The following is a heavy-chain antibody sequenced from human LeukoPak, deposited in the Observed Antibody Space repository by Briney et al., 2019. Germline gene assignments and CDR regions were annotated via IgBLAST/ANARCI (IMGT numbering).Heavy chain of an antibody. V-gene: IGHV1-2*02. CDR3: ARISVRGGNSFFDQ. D-gene: IGHD4-23*01. Sequence: ASVKVSCTASGFTFTDYYMHFIRQAPGQGLEWMGWINPNNGETKYAQKFQERVTMTRDTSMSTTYLEVTSLRSDDTAMYYCARISVRGGNSFFDQWGHGTPVAVSS. CDR1: GFTFTDYY. J-gene: IGHJ4*01. CDR2: INPNNGET.